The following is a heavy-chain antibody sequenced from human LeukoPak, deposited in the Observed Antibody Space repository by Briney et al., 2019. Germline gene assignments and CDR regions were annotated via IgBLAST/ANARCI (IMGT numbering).Heavy chain of an antibody. CDR3: AKVEKVAGRYYFDY. CDR1: GFTFSSYA. D-gene: IGHD6-19*01. J-gene: IGHJ4*02. Sequence: AGGSLRLSCAASGFTFSSYAMSWVRQAPGKGLEWVSAISGSGGSTYYADSVKGRFTISRGNSKNTLYLQMNSLRAEDTAVYYCAKVEKVAGRYYFDYWGQGTLVTVSS. V-gene: IGHV3-23*01. CDR2: ISGSGGST.